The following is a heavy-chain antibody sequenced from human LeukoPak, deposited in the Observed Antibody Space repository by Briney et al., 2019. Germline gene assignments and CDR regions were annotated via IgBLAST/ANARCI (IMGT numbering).Heavy chain of an antibody. CDR2: INHSGST. V-gene: IGHV4-34*01. CDR3: ARGPPYYYDSSGYYRFDY. D-gene: IGHD3-22*01. CDR1: GGSFSGYY. Sequence: SETLTLTCAVYGGSFSGYYWTWIRQPPRKGLEWIGEINHSGSTNYNPSLKSRVTISVDTSKNQFSLKLSYVTAADTAVYYCARGPPYYYDSSGYYRFDYWGQGILVTVSA. J-gene: IGHJ4*02.